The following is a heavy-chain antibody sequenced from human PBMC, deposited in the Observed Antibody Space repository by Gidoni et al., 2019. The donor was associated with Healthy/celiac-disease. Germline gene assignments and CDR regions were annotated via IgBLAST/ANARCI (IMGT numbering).Heavy chain of an antibody. CDR1: GFTFSSYG. CDR3: AKEWSVTTPYFDY. Sequence: QVQLVESGGGVVQPGRSLRLSCAASGFTFSSYGMHWVRQAPGKGLEWVAVISYDGSNKYYADSVKGRFTISRDNSKNTLYLQMNSLRAEDTAVYYCAKEWSVTTPYFDYWGQGTLVTVSS. CDR2: ISYDGSNK. D-gene: IGHD4-17*01. J-gene: IGHJ4*02. V-gene: IGHV3-30*18.